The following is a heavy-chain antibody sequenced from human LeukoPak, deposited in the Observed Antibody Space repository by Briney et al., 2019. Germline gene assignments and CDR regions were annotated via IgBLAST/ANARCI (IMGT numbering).Heavy chain of an antibody. J-gene: IGHJ4*02. D-gene: IGHD2/OR15-2a*01. V-gene: IGHV4-59*08. Sequence: GSLRLSCAASEFTVSSNYMSWIRQPPGKGLEWIAYISDIGSINYNPSLKSRVTISLDTSKNQFSLKLSSVTAAGTAVYYCAGHHPRNTVDFWGQGTLVTVSS. CDR3: AGHHPRNTVDF. CDR1: EFTVSSNY. CDR2: ISDIGSI.